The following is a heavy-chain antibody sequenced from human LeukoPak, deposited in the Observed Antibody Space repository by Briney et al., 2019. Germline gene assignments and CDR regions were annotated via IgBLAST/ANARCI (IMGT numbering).Heavy chain of an antibody. J-gene: IGHJ4*02. CDR2: INPNSGGT. CDR3: ARVGYYESSGYYEY. Sequence: GASVKVSCKPSGYTFTDYYMHWVRQAPGQGLEWMGRINPNSGGTNYAQKFQGRVTMTRDTSISTVYMELSRLRSDDTAVYYCARVGYYESSGYYEYWGQGTLVTVSS. V-gene: IGHV1-2*06. CDR1: GYTFTDYY. D-gene: IGHD3-22*01.